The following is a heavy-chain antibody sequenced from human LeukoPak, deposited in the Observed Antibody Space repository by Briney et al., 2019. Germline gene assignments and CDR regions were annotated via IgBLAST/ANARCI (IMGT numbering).Heavy chain of an antibody. Sequence: GGSLRLSCAASGFTFSSYAMSWVRQAPGQGLEWVSAISGSGGSTYYADSVKGRFTISTDNSKNTLYLQMNSLRAEDTAVYYCAKDVSRIQPPRYFDYWGQGTLVTVSS. CDR3: AKDVSRIQPPRYFDY. CDR2: ISGSGGST. CDR1: GFTFSSYA. J-gene: IGHJ4*02. V-gene: IGHV3-23*01. D-gene: IGHD5-18*01.